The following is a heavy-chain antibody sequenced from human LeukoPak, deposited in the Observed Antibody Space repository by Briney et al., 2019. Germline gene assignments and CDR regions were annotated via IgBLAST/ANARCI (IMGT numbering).Heavy chain of an antibody. CDR2: IIPIFGTA. Sequence: SVKVSCKASGGTFSSYAISWVRQAPGQGLEWMGGIIPIFGTANYAQKFQGRVTITTDESTSTAYMELSSLRSEDTAVYYCARGMEGYCSSTSCYRALRYWGQGTLVTVSS. V-gene: IGHV1-69*05. D-gene: IGHD2-2*02. CDR3: ARGMEGYCSSTSCYRALRY. CDR1: GGTFSSYA. J-gene: IGHJ4*02.